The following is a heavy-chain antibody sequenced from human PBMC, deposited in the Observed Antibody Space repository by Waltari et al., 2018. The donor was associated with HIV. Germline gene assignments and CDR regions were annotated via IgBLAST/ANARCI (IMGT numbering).Heavy chain of an antibody. V-gene: IGHV3-7*01. Sequence: EVPLVDSGGGLVQPGVSLSVYCAASGLNFGNYGMSWVRQAPGEGLEWVANRNKDGSEKDYVDSVKGRFTISRDNAKNSLYLQMNSLRAEDTAVYYCARVSGGGFDYWGQGTLVTVSS. D-gene: IGHD3-16*01. J-gene: IGHJ4*02. CDR3: ARVSGGGFDY. CDR1: GLNFGNYG. CDR2: RNKDGSEK.